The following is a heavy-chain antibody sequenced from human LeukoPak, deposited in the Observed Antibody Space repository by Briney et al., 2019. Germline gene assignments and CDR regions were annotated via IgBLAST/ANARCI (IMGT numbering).Heavy chain of an antibody. Sequence: SETLSLTCTVSGASVRSCCWNWIRQPPGKGLEWIGYISNDGSTNYNSSLKSRVTISVDTSKNRFSLRLRSVTAADTAVYYCARRFLSYWYFDLWGRGTLVTVSS. V-gene: IGHV4-59*08. CDR2: ISNDGST. CDR1: GASVRSCC. D-gene: IGHD3-3*01. CDR3: ARRFLSYWYFDL. J-gene: IGHJ2*01.